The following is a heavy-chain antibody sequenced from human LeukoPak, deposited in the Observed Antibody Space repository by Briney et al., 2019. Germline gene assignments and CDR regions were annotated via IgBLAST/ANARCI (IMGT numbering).Heavy chain of an antibody. CDR3: ARAPGAVVVVAAGREARYYFDY. D-gene: IGHD2-15*01. CDR1: GGTFSSYA. CDR2: INPNSGGT. V-gene: IGHV1-2*02. Sequence: GASVKVSCKASGGTFSSYAISWVRQAPGQGLEWMGWINPNSGGTNYAQKFQGRVTMTRDTSISTAYMELSRLRSDDTAVYYCARAPGAVVVVAAGREARYYFDYWGQGTLVTVSS. J-gene: IGHJ4*02.